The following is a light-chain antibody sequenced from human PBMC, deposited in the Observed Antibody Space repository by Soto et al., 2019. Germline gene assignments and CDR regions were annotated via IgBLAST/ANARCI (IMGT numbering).Light chain of an antibody. J-gene: IGKJ4*01. CDR3: QQYENLPLT. V-gene: IGKV1-33*01. CDR2: DAA. CDR1: QDISNY. Sequence: DIQMTQSPSTLSASVGDRVTITCQASQDISNYLIWYQQKPGKAPKLLIYDAANLETGVPSRFTGSGSATHFTFTISSLQPEDAATYYCQQYENLPLTFGGGTKV.